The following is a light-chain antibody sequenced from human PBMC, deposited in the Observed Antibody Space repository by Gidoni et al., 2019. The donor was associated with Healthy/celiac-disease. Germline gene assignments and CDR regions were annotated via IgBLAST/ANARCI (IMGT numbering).Light chain of an antibody. CDR3: MQALQTPLST. Sequence: DIVMTQSPLSLPVTPGEPASISCRSSQSLLHSNGYNYLDWYLQKPGQSPQLLIYLGSNRASGVPDRSSGSGSGTDFTLKISRVEAEDVGVYYCMQALQTPLSTFGPGTKVDIK. V-gene: IGKV2-28*01. CDR2: LGS. CDR1: QSLLHSNGYNY. J-gene: IGKJ3*01.